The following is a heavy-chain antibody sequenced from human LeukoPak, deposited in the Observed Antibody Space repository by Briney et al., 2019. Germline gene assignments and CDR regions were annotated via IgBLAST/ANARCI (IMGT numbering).Heavy chain of an antibody. CDR2: IYISGSN. V-gene: IGHV4-61*02. J-gene: IGHJ4*02. Sequence: SQTLSLTCTVSAASLKSGSYYWSWIRQPAGKALEWIGRIYISGSNNYNPSFSGRLTISVDTSKNQVSLNLTSVTAADTAVYYCARHSHRSGWYLFDLWGQGTLVTVSS. CDR1: AASLKSGSYY. D-gene: IGHD6-19*01. CDR3: ARHSHRSGWYLFDL.